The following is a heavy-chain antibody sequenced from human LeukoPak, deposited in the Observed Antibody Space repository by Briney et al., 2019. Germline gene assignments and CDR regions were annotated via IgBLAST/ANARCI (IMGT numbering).Heavy chain of an antibody. Sequence: PGRSLRLSCAASGFTFSSYGMHWVRQAPGKGLEWVAVISYDGSNKYYADSVKGRFTISRDNSKNTLYLQMNSLRAEDTAVYYCAREAVGAIYFDYWGQGTLVTVSS. CDR2: ISYDGSNK. V-gene: IGHV3-30*03. CDR3: AREAVGAIYFDY. CDR1: GFTFSSYG. D-gene: IGHD1-26*01. J-gene: IGHJ4*02.